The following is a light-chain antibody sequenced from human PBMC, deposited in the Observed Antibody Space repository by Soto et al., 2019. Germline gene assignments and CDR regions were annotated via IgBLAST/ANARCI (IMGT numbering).Light chain of an antibody. CDR3: QQYGSSPIT. Sequence: EIVLTQSPGTLSLSPGERATLSCRASQSVSSNYLAWYQQKPGQAPRLLIYGASSRAAGVPDRFSGGGSGTDFTLTISRLEPEDFAVNYCQQYGSSPITFGGGTKVDIK. J-gene: IGKJ4*01. CDR1: QSVSSNY. CDR2: GAS. V-gene: IGKV3-20*01.